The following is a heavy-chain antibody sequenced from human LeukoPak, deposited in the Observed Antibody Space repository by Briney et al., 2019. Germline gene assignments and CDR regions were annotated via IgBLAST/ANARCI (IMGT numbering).Heavy chain of an antibody. D-gene: IGHD2-15*01. CDR3: GRGHRFCSRGNCNSPVDY. CDR2: IGGGDVEI. V-gene: IGHV3-23*01. J-gene: IGHJ4*02. Sequence: GGSLRLSCAMSGFTFTNNAMTWVRQAPGKGLEWVSTIGGGDVEIHYADSVKGRFTIPRDNSKNTLYLQMNSLRAEDTAVYYCGRGHRFCSRGNCNSPVDYWGQGTLVTVSS. CDR1: GFTFTNNA.